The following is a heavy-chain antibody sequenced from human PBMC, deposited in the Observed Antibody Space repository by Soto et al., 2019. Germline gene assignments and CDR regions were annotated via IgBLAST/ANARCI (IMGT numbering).Heavy chain of an antibody. CDR1: GGSISSSNW. D-gene: IGHD6-19*01. CDR3: AITGIAVAGGTSV. V-gene: IGHV4-4*02. CDR2: IYHSGST. Sequence: SETVSLTCAVSGGSISSSNWWSWVRQPPGKGLEWIGEIYHSGSTNYNPSLKSRVTISVDKSKNQFSLKLSSVTAADTAVYYCAITGIAVAGGTSVWGQGTLVTVSS. J-gene: IGHJ4*02.